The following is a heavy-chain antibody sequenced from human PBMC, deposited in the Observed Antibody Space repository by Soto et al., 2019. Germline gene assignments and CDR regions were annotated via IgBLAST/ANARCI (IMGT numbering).Heavy chain of an antibody. D-gene: IGHD1-26*01. CDR2: VYYSGSA. V-gene: IGHV4-39*01. CDR3: ARSAWEPRGYLDY. CDR1: GGSISSSSNY. J-gene: IGHJ4*02. Sequence: QLQLHESGPGLVKPSETLSLTCSVSGGSISSSSNYWGWIRQPPGKGLEWIGSVYYSGSAYYNSSLKSRVTISVDTSKNQFSLKLSSVTAADTAVYYCARSAWEPRGYLDYWGQGTLVTVSS.